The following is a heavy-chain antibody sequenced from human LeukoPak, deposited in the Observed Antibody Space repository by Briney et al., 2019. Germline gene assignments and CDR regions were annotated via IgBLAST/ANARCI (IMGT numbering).Heavy chain of an antibody. CDR2: IYYSGST. D-gene: IGHD6-19*01. J-gene: IGHJ4*02. Sequence: PSETLSLTCTVSGGSISSSSYYWGWIRQPPGKGLEWIGSIYYSGSTYYNPSLKSRVTISVDTSKNQFSLKLSSVTAADTAVYYCARVYSSGWSGGYYFDYWGQGTLVTVSS. CDR1: GGSISSSSYY. CDR3: ARVYSSGWSGGYYFDY. V-gene: IGHV4-39*07.